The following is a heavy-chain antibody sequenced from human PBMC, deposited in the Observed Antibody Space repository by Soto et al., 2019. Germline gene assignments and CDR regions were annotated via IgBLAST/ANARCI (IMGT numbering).Heavy chain of an antibody. D-gene: IGHD2-2*01. Sequence: GESLKISCAASGFTFSSYWMHWVCQAPGKGLEWVASISSDGNDKNYADSVKGRFTISRDNSKSTLYLQMNSLRAEDTAVYYCAKDYATNWSLDYWGQGSLVTVSS. CDR2: ISSDGNDK. V-gene: IGHV3-30*18. J-gene: IGHJ4*02. CDR1: GFTFSSYW. CDR3: AKDYATNWSLDY.